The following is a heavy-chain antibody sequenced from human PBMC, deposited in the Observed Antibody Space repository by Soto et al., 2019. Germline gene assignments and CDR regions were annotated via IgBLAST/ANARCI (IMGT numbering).Heavy chain of an antibody. J-gene: IGHJ6*02. CDR2: ISAYNGNT. V-gene: IGHV1-18*01. Sequence: ASVKVSCKASGYTFTSYGISWVRQAPGQGLEWMGWISAYNGNTNYAQKLQGRVTMTTDTSTSTAYMEMRSLRSEDTAVYYCAREGGYCSGGSCHYYYYTMDVWGQGTTVTAP. CDR3: AREGGYCSGGSCHYYYYTMDV. D-gene: IGHD2-15*01. CDR1: GYTFTSYG.